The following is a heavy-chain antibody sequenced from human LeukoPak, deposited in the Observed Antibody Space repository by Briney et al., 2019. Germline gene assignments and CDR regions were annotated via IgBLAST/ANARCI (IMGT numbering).Heavy chain of an antibody. CDR1: GYTFTSYG. D-gene: IGHD6-6*01. CDR3: ARVRSSSSPLPFDY. CDR2: ISAYNGNT. V-gene: IGHV1-18*01. Sequence: GASAKVSCKASGYTFTSYGISWVRQAPQQGVEWMGWISAYNGNTNYAQKLQGRVTMTTDTSTSTAYMELRSLRSDDTAVYYCARVRSSSSPLPFDYWGQGTLVTVSS. J-gene: IGHJ4*02.